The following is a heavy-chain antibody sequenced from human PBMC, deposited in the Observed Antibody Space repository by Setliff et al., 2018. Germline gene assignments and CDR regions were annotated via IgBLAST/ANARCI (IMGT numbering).Heavy chain of an antibody. J-gene: IGHJ5*02. CDR1: GGFTSSFY. V-gene: IGHV4-59*01. CDR3: ARDYQGGWFDP. CDR2: VAHSGRT. D-gene: IGHD3-16*01. Sequence: SETLSLTCTIPGGFTSSFYWSWIRQAPGKGLEWIGYVAHSGRTNFSPSLKSRGTISVDTSKTQVSPPLTSVTAADTAVYYCARDYQGGWFDPWGPGTLVTVSS.